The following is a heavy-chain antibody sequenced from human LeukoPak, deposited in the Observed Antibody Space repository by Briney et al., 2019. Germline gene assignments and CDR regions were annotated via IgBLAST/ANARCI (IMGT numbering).Heavy chain of an antibody. D-gene: IGHD1-26*01. J-gene: IGHJ3*02. CDR2: IYTSGST. Sequence: SETLSLTCAVYGGSFSGYYWSWIRQPAGKGLEWIGLIYTSGSTNYNPSLKSRVTMSVDTSKNQFSLKLSSVTAADTAVYYCAICLRSGSYSVDAFDIWGQGTMVTVSS. CDR3: AICLRSGSYSVDAFDI. CDR1: GGSFSGYY. V-gene: IGHV4-59*10.